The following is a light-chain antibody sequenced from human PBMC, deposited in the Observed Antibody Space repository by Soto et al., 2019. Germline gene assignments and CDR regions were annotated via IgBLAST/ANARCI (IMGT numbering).Light chain of an antibody. V-gene: IGLV4-60*02. CDR3: ETWDSNLWV. CDR1: SGHSSYT. CDR2: LEGSGSY. J-gene: IGLJ3*02. Sequence: QPVLTQSSSASASLGSSVKLICTLSSGHSSYTIAWHQQQPGKAPRYLMKLEGSGSYNKGSGVPDRFSGSSSGADRYLTISNLQFEDEADYYCETWDSNLWVFGEGTKLNVL.